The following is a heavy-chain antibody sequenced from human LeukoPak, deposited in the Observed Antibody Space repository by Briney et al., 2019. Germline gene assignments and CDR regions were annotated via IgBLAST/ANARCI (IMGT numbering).Heavy chain of an antibody. V-gene: IGHV3-30*01. CDR3: ARDDSYGYFDY. D-gene: IGHD5-18*01. Sequence: GRSLRLSCAAPGFTFSSYAMHWVRQAPGKGLEWVAVISYDGSNKYYADSVKGRFTISRDNSKNTLYLQMNSLRAEDTAVYYCARDDSYGYFDYWGQGTLVTVSS. CDR2: ISYDGSNK. J-gene: IGHJ4*02. CDR1: GFTFSSYA.